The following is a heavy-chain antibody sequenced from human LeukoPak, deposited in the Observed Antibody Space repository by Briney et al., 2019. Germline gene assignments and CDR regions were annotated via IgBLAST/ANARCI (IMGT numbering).Heavy chain of an antibody. CDR2: IKSKTDGGTT. CDR3: TTDKFLGALRNDAFDI. V-gene: IGHV3-15*01. J-gene: IGHJ3*02. D-gene: IGHD1-26*01. CDR1: GLTFSGSA. Sequence: PGGSLRLSCAASGLTFSGSAMHWVRQAPGKGLEWVGRIKSKTDGGTTDYAAPVEGRFTISRDDSKNTLYLQMNSLKTEDTAVYYCTTDKFLGALRNDAFDIWGQGTMVTVSS.